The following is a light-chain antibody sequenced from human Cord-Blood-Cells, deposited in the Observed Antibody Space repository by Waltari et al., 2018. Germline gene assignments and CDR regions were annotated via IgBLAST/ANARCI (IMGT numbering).Light chain of an antibody. J-gene: IGLJ2*01. Sequence: QSSLTQPASASRSPGPSTTIPCPTTTSAVRSYNIGSCYQQHPGNAPKLLIYESSKRPSGVSNRFSGSKSGNTASLRISGLQAEDEADYYCCSYAGSITYVVFGGGTKLTVL. CDR1: TSAVRSYNI. CDR2: ESS. V-gene: IGLV2-23*01. CDR3: CSYAGSITYVV.